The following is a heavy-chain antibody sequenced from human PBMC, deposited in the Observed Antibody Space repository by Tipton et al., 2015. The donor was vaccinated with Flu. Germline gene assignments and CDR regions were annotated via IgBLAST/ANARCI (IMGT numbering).Heavy chain of an antibody. V-gene: IGHV1-18*01. J-gene: IGHJ3*02. CDR3: ARPWAITGTTEIDAFDI. Sequence: QVQLVQSGAEVKKPGASVKVSCKASGYTFTSYGISWVRQAPGQGLEWMGWISAYNGNTNYAQKLQGRVTMTTDTSTSTAYMELRSLRSDDTAVYYCARPWAITGTTEIDAFDIWGQGTMVTVSS. D-gene: IGHD1-7*01. CDR1: GYTFTSYG. CDR2: ISAYNGNT.